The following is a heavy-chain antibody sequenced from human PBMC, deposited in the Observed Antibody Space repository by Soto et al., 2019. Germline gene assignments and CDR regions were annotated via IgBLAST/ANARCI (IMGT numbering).Heavy chain of an antibody. Sequence: QVQLVQSGAEVKKPGASVKVSCKASGYTFTSYGISWVRQAPGQGLEWMGWISAYNGNTNYTQKLQGRVTMTTDTSTSTAYMELRSLRSDDTAVYYCARIAVAGTFGYYGMDVWGQGTTVTVSS. V-gene: IGHV1-18*01. CDR3: ARIAVAGTFGYYGMDV. J-gene: IGHJ6*02. CDR1: GYTFTSYG. D-gene: IGHD6-19*01. CDR2: ISAYNGNT.